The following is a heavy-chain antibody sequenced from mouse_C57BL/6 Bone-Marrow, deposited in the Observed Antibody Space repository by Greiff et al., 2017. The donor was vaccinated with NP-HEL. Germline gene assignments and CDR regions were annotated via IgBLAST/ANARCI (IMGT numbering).Heavy chain of an antibody. CDR3: ARHVYYGSSYVESAMDY. CDR2: ISNLAYSI. CDR1: GFTFSDYG. J-gene: IGHJ4*01. D-gene: IGHD1-1*01. V-gene: IGHV5-15*01. Sequence: DVKLVESGGGLVQPGGSLKLSCAASGFTFSDYGMAWVRQAPRKGPEWVAFISNLAYSIYYADTVTGRFTISRENAKNTRYLEMSSLRSEDTAMYYCARHVYYGSSYVESAMDYWGQGTSVTVSS.